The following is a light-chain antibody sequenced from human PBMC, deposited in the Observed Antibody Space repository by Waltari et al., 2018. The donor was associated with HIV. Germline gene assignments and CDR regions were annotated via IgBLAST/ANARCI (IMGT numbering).Light chain of an antibody. CDR2: WAS. CDR3: QQYYSTPRT. J-gene: IGKJ1*01. Sequence: DIVMTQSPDSLAVSLGERATINCKSTQSVLYSSNNQDYLAWYQQQPGQPPKLLIYWASTRESGVPDRFSGSGSGTDFTLTISSLQAEDVAVYYCQQYYSTPRTFGQGTKVEIK. CDR1: QSVLYSSNNQDY. V-gene: IGKV4-1*01.